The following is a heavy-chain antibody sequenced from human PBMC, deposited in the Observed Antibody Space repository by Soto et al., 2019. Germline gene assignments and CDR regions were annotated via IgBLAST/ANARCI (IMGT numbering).Heavy chain of an antibody. Sequence: SVKVSCKASGGTFSSYAISWVRQAPGQGLEWMGGIIPIFGTANYAQKFQGRVTITADESTSTAYMELSSLRSEDTAVYYCARHITMVRGVIISGVWFDPWGQGTRVTVS. V-gene: IGHV1-69*13. CDR1: GGTFSSYA. J-gene: IGHJ5*02. D-gene: IGHD3-10*01. CDR2: IIPIFGTA. CDR3: ARHITMVRGVIISGVWFDP.